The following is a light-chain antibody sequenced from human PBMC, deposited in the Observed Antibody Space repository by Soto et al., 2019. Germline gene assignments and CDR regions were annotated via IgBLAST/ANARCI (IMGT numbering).Light chain of an antibody. CDR2: GVT. CDR3: SSYRSSTTFV. CDR1: GSDIGAYNF. Sequence: QSVLAQPPSASGSPGQSVTISCTGSGSDIGAYNFVSWYQQHPGKAPKLMIFGVTERPSGVPDRFSGSKSGNTASLTVSGLQADDEAVYYCSSYRSSTTFVFGTGTKLTVL. V-gene: IGLV2-8*01. J-gene: IGLJ1*01.